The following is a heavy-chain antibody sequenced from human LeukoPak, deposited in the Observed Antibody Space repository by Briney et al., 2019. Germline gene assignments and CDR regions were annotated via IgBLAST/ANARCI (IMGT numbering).Heavy chain of an antibody. Sequence: GASVKVSCKASGYTFTSYGISWVRQAPGQGLEWMGWISAYNGNTNYAQKLQGRVTMTTDTSTSTAYMELRSLRSDDTAVYYCARDETQRWDHSRSAFDYWGQGTLVTVSS. D-gene: IGHD1-26*01. CDR2: ISAYNGNT. CDR3: ARDETQRWDHSRSAFDY. V-gene: IGHV1-18*01. J-gene: IGHJ4*02. CDR1: GYTFTSYG.